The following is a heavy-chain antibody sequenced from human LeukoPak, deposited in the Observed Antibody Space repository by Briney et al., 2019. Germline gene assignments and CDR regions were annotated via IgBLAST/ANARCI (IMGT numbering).Heavy chain of an antibody. CDR3: ARPHCSGGSCYPTSFDY. CDR1: GSSINVYY. J-gene: IGHJ4*02. Sequence: SETLSLTCTVSGSSINVYYWSWIRQSPGKGLEWIAYISYSGSTNYNPSLKSRVTISVDTSKNQFSLRLSSVTAADTAVYYCARPHCSGGSCYPTSFDYWGQGTLVTVSS. V-gene: IGHV4-59*01. CDR2: ISYSGST. D-gene: IGHD2-15*01.